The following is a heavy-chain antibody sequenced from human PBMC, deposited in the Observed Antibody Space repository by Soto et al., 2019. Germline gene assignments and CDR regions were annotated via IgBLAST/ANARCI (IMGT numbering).Heavy chain of an antibody. Sequence: QVQLVQSGAEVKKPGSSVKVSCKASGGTFSSYAIRWVRQAPGQGLEWMGGIIPIFGTANYAQKFQGRVTTTPDESTSTAYMELSSLRSEDTAVYYCVRSFDCISTSSLDAFDIWGQGTMVTVSS. CDR1: GGTFSSYA. D-gene: IGHD2-2*01. CDR2: IIPIFGTA. CDR3: VRSFDCISTSSLDAFDI. J-gene: IGHJ3*02. V-gene: IGHV1-69*05.